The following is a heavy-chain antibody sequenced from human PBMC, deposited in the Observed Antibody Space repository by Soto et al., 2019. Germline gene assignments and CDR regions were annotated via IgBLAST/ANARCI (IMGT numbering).Heavy chain of an antibody. CDR1: GGSFSGYY. CDR2: INHSGST. CDR3: ARADSSSPSVY. J-gene: IGHJ4*02. V-gene: IGHV4-34*01. D-gene: IGHD6-6*01. Sequence: QVQLQQWGAGLLKPSETLSLTCAVYGGSFSGYYWSWIRQPPGKGLEWIGEINHSGSTNYNPSLKSRVTISVDTSKNQFSLKLSSVTAADTAVYYCARADSSSPSVYWGQGTLVTVSS.